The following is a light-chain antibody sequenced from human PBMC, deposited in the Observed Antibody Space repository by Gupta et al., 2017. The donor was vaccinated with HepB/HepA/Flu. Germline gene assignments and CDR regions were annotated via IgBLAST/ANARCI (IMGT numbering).Light chain of an antibody. J-gene: IGKJ1*01. CDR3: QQFSDSRTWT. V-gene: IGKV3-11*01. Sequence: EIVLTQSPATLSLSPGERATLSCRASQSVSSYLAWYQQKPGQAPRLLIYDASNRATGIPARFSGSGSGTDFTLTISSLEPEDFAVYYCQQFSDSRTWTFGQGTKVEIK. CDR1: QSVSSY. CDR2: DAS.